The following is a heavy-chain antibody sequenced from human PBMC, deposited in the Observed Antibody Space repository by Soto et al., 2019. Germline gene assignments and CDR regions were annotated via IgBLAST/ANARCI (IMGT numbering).Heavy chain of an antibody. CDR3: VKDVLAGGADV. CDR1: GFTVRDSA. J-gene: IGHJ6*02. Sequence: EVQLVESGGGLVQPGRSLRLSCAASGFTVRDSAMHWVRQLTGGGLEWVSGMYASGDVGYLDSVKGRFTIPRDVAKNSLHLQMNSLTTEDTALYYCVKDVLAGGADVWGLGTTVTVSS. D-gene: IGHD3-10*01. CDR2: MYASGDV. V-gene: IGHV3-9*01.